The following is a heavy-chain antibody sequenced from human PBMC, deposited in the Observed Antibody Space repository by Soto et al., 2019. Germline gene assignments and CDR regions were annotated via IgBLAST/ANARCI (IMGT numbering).Heavy chain of an antibody. CDR2: ITGTGGSI. D-gene: IGHD6-6*01. CDR3: ANSEYIWFDP. J-gene: IGHJ5*02. Sequence: GGSLRLSCAASGFIFSSYAMSWVRQAPGKGLEWVSFITGTGGSIYYADSVKGRFTISRDNSKNTLYLQMNSLRAEDTAVYYCANSEYIWFDPWGQGTLVTVSS. V-gene: IGHV3-23*01. CDR1: GFIFSSYA.